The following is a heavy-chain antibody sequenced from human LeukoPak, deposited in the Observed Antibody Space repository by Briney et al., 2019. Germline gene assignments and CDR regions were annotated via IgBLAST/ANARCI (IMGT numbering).Heavy chain of an antibody. J-gene: IGHJ5*02. D-gene: IGHD3-9*01. CDR2: ISSSGDTI. V-gene: IGHV3-11*01. CDR1: GFTFSDYY. CDR3: ARSPRPGLRYYNWFDP. Sequence: PGGSLRLSCAASGFTFSDYYMNWIRQAPGKGLEWVSYISSSGDTIYYADSVKGRFSISRDNAKNSLYLQMNSLRAEDTAVYYCARSPRPGLRYYNWFDPWGQGTLVTVSS.